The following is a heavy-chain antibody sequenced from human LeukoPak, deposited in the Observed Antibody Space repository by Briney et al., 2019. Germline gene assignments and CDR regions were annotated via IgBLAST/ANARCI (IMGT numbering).Heavy chain of an antibody. CDR2: FDPEDGET. CDR1: GYTLTELS. CDR3: ARGVMVRGVINYYYGMDV. Sequence: WASVKVSCKVSGYTLTELSMHWVRQAPGKGLEWMGGFDPEDGETIYAQKFQGRVTMTEDTSTDTAYMELSSLRSEDTAVYYCARGVMVRGVINYYYGMDVWGQGTTVTVSS. V-gene: IGHV1-24*01. D-gene: IGHD3-10*01. J-gene: IGHJ6*02.